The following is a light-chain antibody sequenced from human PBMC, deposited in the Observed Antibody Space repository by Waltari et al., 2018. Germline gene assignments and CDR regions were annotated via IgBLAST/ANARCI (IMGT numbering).Light chain of an antibody. CDR3: QQYYSTCQ. J-gene: IGKJ1*01. V-gene: IGKV3-20*01. Sequence: EIVLTQSPGTLSLSPGERATLSCWASQSVTSSYLSWYQQKPGQAPRLLIYGTSSRATGIPDRFSGSGSDIDFTLTISSLQAEDVAVYYCQQYYSTCQFGQGTKVEIK. CDR1: QSVTSSY. CDR2: GTS.